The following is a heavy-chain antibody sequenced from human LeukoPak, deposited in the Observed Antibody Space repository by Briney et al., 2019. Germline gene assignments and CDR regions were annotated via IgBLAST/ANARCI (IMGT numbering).Heavy chain of an antibody. J-gene: IGHJ4*02. D-gene: IGHD2-15*01. V-gene: IGHV1-46*01. CDR3: ARGHPLGYCSGGSCYGIDY. Sequence: GASVKVSCKASGYTFTSYYMHWVRQAPGQGLEWMGIINPRGGSTSYAQKFQGRVTMTRDTSTSTVYMELSSLRSEDTAVYYCARGHPLGYCSGGSCYGIDYWGQGTLVTVSS. CDR1: GYTFTSYY. CDR2: INPRGGST.